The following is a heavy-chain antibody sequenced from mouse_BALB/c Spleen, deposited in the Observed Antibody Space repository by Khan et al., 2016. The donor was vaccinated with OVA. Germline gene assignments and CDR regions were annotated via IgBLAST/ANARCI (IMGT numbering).Heavy chain of an antibody. CDR2: ISGDSNTF. D-gene: IGHD1-1*01. CDR1: GFTFSSYG. Sequence: EVELVESGGGLVQPGGSRKLSCAASGFTFSSYGMHWVRQAPEKGLEWVAYISGDSNTFYYADTVKGRFTISRDNPKNTLFLQITSLMSEDTAMYYCATYYYYGYYFDYWGQGTTLTVSS. J-gene: IGHJ2*01. V-gene: IGHV5-17*02. CDR3: ATYYYYGYYFDY.